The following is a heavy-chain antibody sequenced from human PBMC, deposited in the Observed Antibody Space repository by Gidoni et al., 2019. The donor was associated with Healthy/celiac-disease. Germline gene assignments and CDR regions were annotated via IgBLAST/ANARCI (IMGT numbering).Heavy chain of an antibody. V-gene: IGHV5-10-1*01. CDR3: ARWVIAACDYYYGMDV. D-gene: IGHD2-21*01. Sequence: EVQLVQSGAEVKKPGESRRNSCKGSGYSCTSYWISWVRQMPGKGLEWRGRIDPRDSYTNYSPSFHGHVTISADKSISTAYLQWSSLKASDTAMYYCARWVIAACDYYYGMDVWGQGTTVTVSS. CDR1: GYSCTSYW. J-gene: IGHJ6*02. CDR2: IDPRDSYT.